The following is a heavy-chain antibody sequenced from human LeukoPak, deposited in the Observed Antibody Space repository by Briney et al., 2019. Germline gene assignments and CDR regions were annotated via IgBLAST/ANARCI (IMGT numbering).Heavy chain of an antibody. CDR2: IRYDGSNK. V-gene: IGHV3-30*02. D-gene: IGHD5-24*01. J-gene: IGHJ4*02. Sequence: GGSLRLSCAASGFTFSSYGMHWVRQAPGKGLEWVALIRYDGSNKYYADSVKGRFTISRDNSKNTLYLQMNSLRAEDTAVYYCAKALMATTYYFEYWGQGTLVTVSS. CDR1: GFTFSSYG. CDR3: AKALMATTYYFEY.